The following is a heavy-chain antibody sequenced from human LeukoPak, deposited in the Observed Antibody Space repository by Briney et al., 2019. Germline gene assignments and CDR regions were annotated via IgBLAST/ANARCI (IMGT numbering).Heavy chain of an antibody. CDR3: ARGYSYGSDYYYGMDV. CDR2: ISSNGGST. V-gene: IGHV3-64D*09. J-gene: IGHJ6*02. D-gene: IGHD5-18*01. Sequence: PGGSLRLSCSASGFTFSSYAMHWVRQAPGKGLEYVSAISSNGGSTYYADSVKGRFTISRDNSKNTLYLQMSSLRAEDTAVYYCARGYSYGSDYYYGMDVWGQGTTVTVSS. CDR1: GFTFSSYA.